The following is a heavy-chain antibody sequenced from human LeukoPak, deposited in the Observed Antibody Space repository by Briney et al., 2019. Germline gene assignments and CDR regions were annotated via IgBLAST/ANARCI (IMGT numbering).Heavy chain of an antibody. Sequence: GGSLRLSCAASGFTFDDYGMSWVRQAPGKGLEWVSGINWNGGSTGYADSVKGRFTISRDNAKNSLYLQMNSLRAEDTALYYCARDLRAYYYDSSGYLDAFDIWGQGTMVTVSS. CDR2: INWNGGST. V-gene: IGHV3-20*04. D-gene: IGHD3-22*01. CDR1: GFTFDDYG. J-gene: IGHJ3*02. CDR3: ARDLRAYYYDSSGYLDAFDI.